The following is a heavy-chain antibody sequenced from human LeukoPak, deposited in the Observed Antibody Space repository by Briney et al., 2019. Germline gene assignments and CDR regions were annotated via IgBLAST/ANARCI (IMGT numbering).Heavy chain of an antibody. Sequence: GASVKVSCKASGYTFTSYDINWVRQATGQGLEWMGWMNPNSGNTGYAQKFQGRVTMTRNTSISTAYMELSSLRSEDTAVYYCARYDQKALGAFDIWGQGTMVTVSS. V-gene: IGHV1-8*01. D-gene: IGHD1-1*01. CDR1: GYTFTSYD. CDR2: MNPNSGNT. CDR3: ARYDQKALGAFDI. J-gene: IGHJ3*02.